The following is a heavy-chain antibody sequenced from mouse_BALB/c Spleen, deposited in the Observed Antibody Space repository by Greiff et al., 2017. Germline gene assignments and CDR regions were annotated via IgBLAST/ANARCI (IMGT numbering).Heavy chain of an antibody. V-gene: IGHV5-17*02. CDR1: GFTFSSFG. Sequence: EVQLVESGGGLVQPGGSRKLSCAASGFTFSSFGMHWVRQAPEKGLEWVAYISSGSSTIYYADTVKGRFTISRDNPKNTLFLQMTSLRSEDTAMYYCAVQPIYDGYYVVAYWGQGTLVTVSA. J-gene: IGHJ3*01. D-gene: IGHD2-3*01. CDR3: AVQPIYDGYYVVAY. CDR2: ISSGSSTI.